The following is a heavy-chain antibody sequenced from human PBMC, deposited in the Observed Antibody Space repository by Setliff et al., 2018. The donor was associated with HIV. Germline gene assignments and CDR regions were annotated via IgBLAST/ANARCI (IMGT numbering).Heavy chain of an antibody. CDR2: VYYSGST. V-gene: IGHV4-39*07. CDR1: GAPSIYF. D-gene: IGHD1-26*01. CDR3: AKDRSGSYRTFDY. Sequence: PSETLSLTCTVSGAPSIYFWGWIRQPPGKGLEWIGSVYYSGSTYYNPSLKSRVTISMDTSKNQFSLKLNSVTAADTAVYYCAKDRSGSYRTFDYWGPGILVTVS. J-gene: IGHJ4*02.